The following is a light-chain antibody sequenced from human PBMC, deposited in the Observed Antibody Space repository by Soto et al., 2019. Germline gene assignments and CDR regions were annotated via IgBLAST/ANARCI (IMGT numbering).Light chain of an antibody. CDR2: GAS. CDR3: QQYGSSLYT. Sequence: EIVLTQSPGTVSLSPGESATLSCRASQSISSGSLAWYQQRPGQAPRIIIYGASSRATGIPDRFSGSGSGTEFTLTISRLEPEDFAVYYCQQYGSSLYTFGLGTKLEIK. CDR1: QSISSGS. V-gene: IGKV3-20*01. J-gene: IGKJ2*01.